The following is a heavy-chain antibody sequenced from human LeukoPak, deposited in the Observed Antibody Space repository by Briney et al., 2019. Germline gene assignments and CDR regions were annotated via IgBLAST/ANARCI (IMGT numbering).Heavy chain of an antibody. J-gene: IGHJ4*02. V-gene: IGHV4-30-4*01. CDR2: IYYSGST. Sequence: SQTLSLTCTVSGGSISSGDYYWSWIRQPPGKGLEWIGYIYYSGSTYYNPSLKSRVTISVDRSKNQFSLKLSSVTAADTAVYYCARAMVRGVQRTIDYWGQGTLVTVSS. CDR3: ARAMVRGVQRTIDY. CDR1: GGSISSGDYY. D-gene: IGHD3-10*01.